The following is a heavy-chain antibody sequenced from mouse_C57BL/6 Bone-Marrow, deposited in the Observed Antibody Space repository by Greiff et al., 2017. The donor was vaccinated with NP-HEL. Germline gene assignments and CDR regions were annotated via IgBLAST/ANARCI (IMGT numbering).Heavy chain of an antibody. V-gene: IGHV5-9-1*02. J-gene: IGHJ4*01. CDR1: GFTFSSYA. D-gene: IGHD1-1*01. Sequence: EVHLVESGEGLVKPGGSLKLSCAASGFTFSSYAMSWVRQTPEKRLEWVAYISSGGDYIYYADTVKGRFTISRDNARNTLYLQMSSLKSEDTAMYYCTKYGSSYDAMDYGGQGTSVTVSS. CDR3: TKYGSSYDAMDY. CDR2: ISSGGDYI.